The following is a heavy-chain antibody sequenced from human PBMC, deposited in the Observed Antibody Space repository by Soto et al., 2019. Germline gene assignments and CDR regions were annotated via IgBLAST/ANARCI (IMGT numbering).Heavy chain of an antibody. CDR2: IYYSGST. CDR1: GGSISNGGYY. V-gene: IGHV4-31*03. Sequence: PSETQSLTCSVSGGSISNGGYYWSLIRQQPGKGLEWIGYIYYSGSTYYNPSLKSRVTISVDTSKNQFSLKLSSVTAADTALYYCARREVISDCFDYWGQGTLVTVSS. D-gene: IGHD3-22*01. J-gene: IGHJ4*02. CDR3: ARREVISDCFDY.